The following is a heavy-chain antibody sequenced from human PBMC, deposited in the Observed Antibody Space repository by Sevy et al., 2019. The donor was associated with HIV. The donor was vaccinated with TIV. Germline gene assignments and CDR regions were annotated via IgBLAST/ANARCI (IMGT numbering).Heavy chain of an antibody. CDR2: IRSTGDTI. CDR3: ARVFGIGIVGATPDY. D-gene: IGHD1-26*01. CDR1: GFTFSDYN. J-gene: IGHJ4*02. Sequence: GGSLRLSCAASGFTFSDYNMIWIRQAPGRGLEWISYIRSTGDTIYYADSVKGRFTISRDNAKNSLYLQMNSLTAGDTAVYYCARVFGIGIVGATPDYWAREPWSPSPQ. V-gene: IGHV3-11*01.